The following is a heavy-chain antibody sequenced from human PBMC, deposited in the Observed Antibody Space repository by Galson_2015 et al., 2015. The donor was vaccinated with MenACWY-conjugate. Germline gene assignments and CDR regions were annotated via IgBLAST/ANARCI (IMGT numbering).Heavy chain of an antibody. J-gene: IGHJ6*02. CDR2: ISPGDSNT. CDR3: ARHPPGGRGMDV. CDR1: GYSFTTHW. Sequence: HSPAEVTTPGESLQISCTGSGYSFTTHWLAWVRQLPAQGLEWMGLISPGDSNTRYSPAFQGQVTISADKSISTAYLQWNSLQASDTAMYYCARHPPGGRGMDVWGQGTTVTVSS. V-gene: IGHV5-51*01. D-gene: IGHD1-26*01.